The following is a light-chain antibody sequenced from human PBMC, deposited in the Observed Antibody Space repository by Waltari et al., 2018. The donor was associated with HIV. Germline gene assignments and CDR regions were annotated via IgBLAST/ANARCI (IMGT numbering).Light chain of an antibody. CDR1: SGSVSTSYY. CDR2: STN. J-gene: IGLJ2*01. V-gene: IGLV8-61*01. Sequence: QTVVTQEPSFSVSPGGTVTLTCGLSSGSVSTSYYPSWYQQTPGQAPRTLIYSTNTRSSGGPDRFSGSILGNKAALTITGAQADDESDYYCVLYMGSGAVFGGGTKLTVL. CDR3: VLYMGSGAV.